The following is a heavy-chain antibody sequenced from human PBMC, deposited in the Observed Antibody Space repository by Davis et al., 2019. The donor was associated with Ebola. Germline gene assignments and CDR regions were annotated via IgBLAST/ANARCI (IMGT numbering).Heavy chain of an antibody. V-gene: IGHV1-69*13. CDR3: EGDSSGYHHQNY. J-gene: IGHJ4*02. Sequence: SVKVSCKASGGTFSSYTISWVRQAPGQGLEWMGGIIPIFGTADYAQKFQGRVTITADESTSTAYMELRSLRSEDTAVYYCEGDSSGYHHQNYWGQGTLVTVSS. CDR2: IIPIFGTA. D-gene: IGHD3-22*01. CDR1: GGTFSSYT.